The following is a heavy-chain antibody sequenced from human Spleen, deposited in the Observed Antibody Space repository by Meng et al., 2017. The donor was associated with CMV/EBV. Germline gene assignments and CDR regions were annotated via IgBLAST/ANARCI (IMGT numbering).Heavy chain of an antibody. CDR1: GFIFSDHY. CDR2: SRNKANRYTA. CDR3: VRGYNSFDS. D-gene: IGHD1-1*01. V-gene: IGHV3-72*01. Sequence: GESLKISCAASGFIFSDHYLDWVRQTPGKGLEWVGSSRNKANRYTAEYAASVKGRFTVSRDESKNSLYLQMNSLKTEDTAVYYCVRGYNSFDSWGQGTLVTVSS. J-gene: IGHJ4*02.